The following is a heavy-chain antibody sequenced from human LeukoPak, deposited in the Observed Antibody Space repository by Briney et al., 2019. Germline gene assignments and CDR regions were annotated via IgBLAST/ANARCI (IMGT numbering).Heavy chain of an antibody. CDR3: AKSPDYYDSSGRRYYFDY. Sequence: PGGSLRLSCAASGFTFSRYGMHWVRQAPGKGLEWVAFIRYDGSNKYYADSVKGRFTISRDNSKNTLYLQMNSLRAEDTAVYYCAKSPDYYDSSGRRYYFDYWGQGTLVTVSS. CDR1: GFTFSRYG. D-gene: IGHD3-22*01. CDR2: IRYDGSNK. J-gene: IGHJ4*02. V-gene: IGHV3-30*02.